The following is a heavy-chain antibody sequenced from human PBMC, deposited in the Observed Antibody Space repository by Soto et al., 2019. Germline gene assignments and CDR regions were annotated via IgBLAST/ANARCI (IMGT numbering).Heavy chain of an antibody. V-gene: IGHV3-23*01. CDR2: ISGSGGST. CDR1: GFTFSSYA. D-gene: IGHD3-9*01. CDR3: AKGPRLRYLDWFPSYFDY. Sequence: QLGGSLRLSCAASGFTFSSYAMSWVRQAPGKGLEWVSAISGSGGSTYYADSVKGRFTISRDNSKNTLYLQMNSLRAEDTAVYYCAKGPRLRYLDWFPSYFDYWGHGTLVTVSS. J-gene: IGHJ4*01.